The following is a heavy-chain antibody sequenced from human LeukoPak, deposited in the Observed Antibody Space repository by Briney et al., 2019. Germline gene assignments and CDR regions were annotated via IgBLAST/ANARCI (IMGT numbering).Heavy chain of an antibody. CDR2: IHSGGPT. CDR1: GFTVSNNY. V-gene: IGHV3-53*01. CDR3: ARDSDSGYGPFAS. D-gene: IGHD5-12*01. J-gene: IGHJ4*02. Sequence: PGGSLRLSCAASGFTVSNNYMSWVRPAPGKGLEWGSVIHSGGPTNYADSVQGRFTISRDNSKTTVYLHMNSLRAEDTAVYYCARDSDSGYGPFASWGQGALVTVSS.